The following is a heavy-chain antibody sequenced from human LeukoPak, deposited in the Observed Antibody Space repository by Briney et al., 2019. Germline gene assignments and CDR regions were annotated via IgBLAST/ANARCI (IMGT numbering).Heavy chain of an antibody. CDR2: INHSGST. D-gene: IGHD2-21*02. J-gene: IGHJ4*02. CDR1: GGSFSPYY. CDR3: ARGGFYCGGDCYVDY. Sequence: SETLSLTCAVYGGSFSPYYWSWIRQPPGKGLEWIGEINHSGSTNYNPSLKSRVTISVDTSKNQFSLRPSSVTAADTAVYYCARGGFYCGGDCYVDYWGQGTLVTVSS. V-gene: IGHV4-34*01.